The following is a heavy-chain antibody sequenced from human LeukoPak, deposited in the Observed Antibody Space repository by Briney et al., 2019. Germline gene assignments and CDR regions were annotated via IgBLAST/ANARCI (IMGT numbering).Heavy chain of an antibody. CDR1: GFTFSNYA. CDR2: ISGSGGST. V-gene: IGHV3-23*01. J-gene: IGHJ6*02. CDR3: ARYCTGSSCSAGGNYYGMDV. Sequence: GGSLRLSCAASGFTFSNYAMTWVRQAPGKGLEWVSAISGSGGSTYYADFVKGRFTISRDNSKSTLYLQMNSLRAEGTALYYCARYCTGSSCSAGGNYYGMDVWGQGTTVTVSS. D-gene: IGHD2-2*01.